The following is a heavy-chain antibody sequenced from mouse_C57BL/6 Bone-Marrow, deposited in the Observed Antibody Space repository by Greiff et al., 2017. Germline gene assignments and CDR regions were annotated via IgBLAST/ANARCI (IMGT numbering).Heavy chain of an antibody. D-gene: IGHD1-1*01. J-gene: IGHJ1*03. CDR3: ARLHPIYYDVGSYVGIWYFDV. CDR2: INPSSGYT. CDR1: GYTFTSYT. Sequence: QVQLQQSGAELARPGASVKMSCKASGYTFTSYTMHWVKQRPGQGLEWIGYINPSSGYTKYKQKFKDKATFTADKSSSTAYMQRSSLTSEDSAVYYCARLHPIYYDVGSYVGIWYFDVWGTGTTVTVSS. V-gene: IGHV1-4*01.